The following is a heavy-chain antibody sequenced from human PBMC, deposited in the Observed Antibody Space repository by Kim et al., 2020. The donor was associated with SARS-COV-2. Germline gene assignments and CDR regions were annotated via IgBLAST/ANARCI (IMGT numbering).Heavy chain of an antibody. J-gene: IGHJ4*02. V-gene: IGHV3-48*03. CDR1: GFTFSSYE. Sequence: GGSLRLSCAASGFTFSSYEMNWVRQAPGKGLEWVSYISSSGSTIYYADSVKGRFTISRDNAKNSLYLQMNSLRAEDTAVYYCASVVEMGAGDYWGQGTLVTVSS. CDR2: ISSSGSTI. D-gene: IGHD2-15*01. CDR3: ASVVEMGAGDY.